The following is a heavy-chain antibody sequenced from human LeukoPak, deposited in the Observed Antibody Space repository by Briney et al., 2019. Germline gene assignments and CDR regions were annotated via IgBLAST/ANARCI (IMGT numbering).Heavy chain of an antibody. CDR2: ISGSGGST. V-gene: IGHV3-23*01. Sequence: GGSLRLSCAASGFTFSSYAMSWVRQAPGMGLEWVSAISGSGGSTYYADSVKGRFTISRDNSKNTLYLQMTSLRAEDTAVYYCAKFLPTHIVVANYYFDYWGQGTLVTVSS. J-gene: IGHJ4*02. D-gene: IGHD2-21*01. CDR3: AKFLPTHIVVANYYFDY. CDR1: GFTFSSYA.